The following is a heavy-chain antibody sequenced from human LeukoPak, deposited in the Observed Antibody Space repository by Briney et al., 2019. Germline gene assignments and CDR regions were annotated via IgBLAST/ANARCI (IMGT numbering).Heavy chain of an antibody. CDR2: ISGDGGST. D-gene: IGHD3-22*01. CDR3: AKDWGAYYDSSGFYSGDFDY. V-gene: IGHV3-43*02. J-gene: IGHJ4*02. CDR1: GFTFDDYA. Sequence: GGSLTLSCAASGFTFDDYAMHWVRQAPGKGLELFSRISGDGGSTYYADSVKGRFTISRDNSKNSLYLKMNSLRTEDTALYYCAKDWGAYYDSSGFYSGDFDYWGEGTLVTVSS.